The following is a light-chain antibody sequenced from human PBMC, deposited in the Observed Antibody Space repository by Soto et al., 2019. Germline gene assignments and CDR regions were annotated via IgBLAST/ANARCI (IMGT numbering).Light chain of an antibody. J-gene: IGKJ4*01. CDR3: QQYYDDLRT. V-gene: IGKV1-33*01. CDR1: HDINYY. Sequence: DIQMTQSPSSLSASVGDRVPITCQASHDINYYLNWYQQKPGTAPKLLIYDASNLQAGVTPRFSGGGSGTSFVLIISNLQPEDIATYYCQQYYDDLRTFGGGTKVEI. CDR2: DAS.